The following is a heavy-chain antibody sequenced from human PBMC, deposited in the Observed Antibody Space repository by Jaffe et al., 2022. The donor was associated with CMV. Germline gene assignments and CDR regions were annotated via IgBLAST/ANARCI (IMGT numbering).Heavy chain of an antibody. Sequence: QVQLQESGPGLVKPSETLSLTCTVSGGSLSGYYWSWIRQPPGKGLEWIGYIYYSGDTKSNPSLKSRVTISVDTSKNHFSLNLSSVTAADTAVYYCARGLRGASPHFDLWGRGTLVTVSS. CDR1: GGSLSGYY. CDR2: IYYSGDT. CDR3: ARGLRGASPHFDL. D-gene: IGHD1-26*01. J-gene: IGHJ2*01. V-gene: IGHV4-59*01.